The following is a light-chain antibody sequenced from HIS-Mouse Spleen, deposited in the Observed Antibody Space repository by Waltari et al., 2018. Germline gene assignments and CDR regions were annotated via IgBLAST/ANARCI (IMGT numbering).Light chain of an antibody. CDR3: QQRSNWPPYT. CDR1: PSVSSY. Sequence: EIVLTQSPATLSLSPGERATLSCRASPSVSSYLAWYQQKPGQAPRLLIYDASNRATGIPARCSGSGSGTDFTLTISSLEPEDFAVYYCQQRSNWPPYTFGQGTKLEIK. V-gene: IGKV3-11*01. CDR2: DAS. J-gene: IGKJ2*01.